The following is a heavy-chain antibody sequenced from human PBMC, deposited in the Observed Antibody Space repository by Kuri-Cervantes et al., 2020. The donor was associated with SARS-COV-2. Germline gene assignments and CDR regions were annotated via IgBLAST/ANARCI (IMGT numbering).Heavy chain of an antibody. Sequence: GESLKISCAASGFTFSSYWMSWVRQAPGKGLEWVANIKQDGSEKYYVDSVKGRFTISRDNAKNSLYLQMNSLRAEDTAVYYCARDGRYYDFWSGSNRAFDIWGQGTMVTVSS. CDR1: GFTFSSYW. V-gene: IGHV3-7*01. CDR2: IKQDGSEK. D-gene: IGHD3-3*01. CDR3: ARDGRYYDFWSGSNRAFDI. J-gene: IGHJ3*02.